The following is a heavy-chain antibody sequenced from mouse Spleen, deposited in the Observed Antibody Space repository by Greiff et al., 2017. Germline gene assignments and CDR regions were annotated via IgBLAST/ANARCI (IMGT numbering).Heavy chain of an antibody. V-gene: IGHV1-15*01. CDR2: IDPETGGT. D-gene: IGHD4-1*01. Sequence: VKLVESGAELVRPGASVTLSCKASGYTFTDYEMHWVKQTPVHGLEWIGAIDPETGGTAYNQKFKGKAILTADKSSSTAYMELRSLTSEDSAVYYCTRLDWDGVYWGQGTTLTVSS. CDR1: GYTFTDYE. J-gene: IGHJ2*01. CDR3: TRLDWDGVY.